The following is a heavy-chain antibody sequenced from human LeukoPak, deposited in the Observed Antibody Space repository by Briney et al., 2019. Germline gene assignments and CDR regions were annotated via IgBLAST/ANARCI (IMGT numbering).Heavy chain of an antibody. J-gene: IGHJ4*02. CDR3: ASQEMPLYFFDY. D-gene: IGHD5-24*01. Sequence: SETLSLTCTVSGGSISSYYWSWIRQPPGKGLEWIGYMYYSGSTKYNPSLKRRVTMSVDTSKNQFSLKLSSVTAADTAVYYCASQEMPLYFFDYWGRGALVTVSS. V-gene: IGHV4-59*08. CDR2: MYYSGST. CDR1: GGSISSYY.